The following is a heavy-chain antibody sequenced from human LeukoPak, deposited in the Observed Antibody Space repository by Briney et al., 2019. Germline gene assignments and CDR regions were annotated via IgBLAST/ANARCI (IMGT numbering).Heavy chain of an antibody. CDR2: INHSGST. D-gene: IGHD2-21*02. J-gene: IGHJ4*02. V-gene: IGHV4-34*01. CDR3: ARAQDCGGDCYSYDY. CDR1: GGSFSGYY. Sequence: PSETPSLTCAVYGGSFSGYYWSWIRQPPGKGLEWIGEINHSGSTNYNPSLKSRVTISVDTSKNQFSLKLSSVTAADTAVYYCARAQDCGGDCYSYDYWGQGTLVTVSS.